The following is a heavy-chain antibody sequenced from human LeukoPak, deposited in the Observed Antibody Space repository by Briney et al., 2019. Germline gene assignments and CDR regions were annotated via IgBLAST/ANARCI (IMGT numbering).Heavy chain of an antibody. Sequence: ASVKVSCTASGYTFTSYGISWVRQAPGQGLEWMGWISAYNGNTNYAQKLQGRVTMTTDTSTSTAYMELRSLRSDDTAVYYCARDLAEYYYDSSPTRNWGQGTLVTVSS. CDR1: GYTFTSYG. J-gene: IGHJ4*02. D-gene: IGHD3-22*01. V-gene: IGHV1-18*01. CDR3: ARDLAEYYYDSSPTRN. CDR2: ISAYNGNT.